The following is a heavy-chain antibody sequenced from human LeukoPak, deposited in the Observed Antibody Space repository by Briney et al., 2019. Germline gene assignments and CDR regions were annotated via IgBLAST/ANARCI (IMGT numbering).Heavy chain of an antibody. D-gene: IGHD6-25*01. CDR2: IYHSGTT. Sequence: SSGTLSLTCAVSGDSISSTNWWSWVRQPPGEGLEWIGEIYHSGTTNYNPSLKSRVTISLDKSKTQFSLNLNSVTAADTAVYYCARVLAAAPHYYYGMDVWGQGTTVTVSS. CDR1: GDSISSTNW. J-gene: IGHJ6*02. CDR3: ARVLAAAPHYYYGMDV. V-gene: IGHV4-4*02.